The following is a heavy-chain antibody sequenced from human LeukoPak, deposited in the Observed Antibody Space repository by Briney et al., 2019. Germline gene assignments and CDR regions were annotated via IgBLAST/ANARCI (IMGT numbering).Heavy chain of an antibody. CDR3: TKDVGPVLFDF. Sequence: GSLRLSCAASGFIFSHYAISWVRQAPGEGLEWVSTISGGGDNTHYADSVNGRFTISRDNSKNMLFLQMSSLRADDTALYFCTKDVGPVLFDFWGQGALVTVSS. CDR1: GFIFSHYA. V-gene: IGHV3-23*01. J-gene: IGHJ4*02. CDR2: ISGGGDNT. D-gene: IGHD1-26*01.